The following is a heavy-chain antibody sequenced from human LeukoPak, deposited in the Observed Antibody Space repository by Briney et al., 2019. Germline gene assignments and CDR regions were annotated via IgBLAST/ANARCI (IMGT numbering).Heavy chain of an antibody. J-gene: IGHJ4*02. CDR1: GFTFSSYG. CDR2: IRYDGSNK. V-gene: IGHV3-30*02. CDR3: ARDTGPFDY. Sequence: GGSLRLSCAASGFTFSSYGMHWVRQAPGKGLEWVAFIRYDGSNKYHADSVKGRFTISRDNSKNTLSLQMISLRAEDTALYYCARDTGPFDYWGQGTLVTVSS. D-gene: IGHD2-8*02.